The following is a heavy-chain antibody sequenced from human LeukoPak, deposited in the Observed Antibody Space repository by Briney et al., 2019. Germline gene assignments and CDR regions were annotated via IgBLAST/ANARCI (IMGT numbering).Heavy chain of an antibody. Sequence: GGSLRLSCAASGFTFSIYWIHWVRQAPGKGLVWVSRIDSDGSGTIYADSVKGRFTVSRDNAKNTLYLQMNSLRAEDTAVYYCARGGGDHGFDIWGQGTMVTVSS. J-gene: IGHJ3*02. CDR3: ARGGGDHGFDI. CDR1: GFTFSIYW. V-gene: IGHV3-74*01. CDR2: IDSDGSGT. D-gene: IGHD6-25*01.